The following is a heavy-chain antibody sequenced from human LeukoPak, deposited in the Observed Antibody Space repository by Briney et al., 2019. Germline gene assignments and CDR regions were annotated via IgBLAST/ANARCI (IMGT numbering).Heavy chain of an antibody. CDR2: ISNSGSTM. V-gene: IGHV3-48*03. CDR1: GFTISSYE. CDR3: ARDWRHRDYGSGSLDY. Sequence: GGSLRLSCVASGFTISSYEMNWVRQAPGKGLEWVSYISNSGSTMYYADSVKGRFTISRDNAKNSLYLQMNSLRAEDTAVYYCARDWRHRDYGSGSLDYWGQGALVTVSS. J-gene: IGHJ4*02. D-gene: IGHD3-10*01.